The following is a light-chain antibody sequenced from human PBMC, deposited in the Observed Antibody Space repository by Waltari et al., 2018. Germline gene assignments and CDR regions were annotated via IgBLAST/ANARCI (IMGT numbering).Light chain of an antibody. J-gene: IGLJ1*01. CDR1: NIGTYS. Sequence: SYVVTQPPSVSVAPGETATITCGGDNIGTYSVHWYQQKAVHAPVLVIFYDRDRPSGITDRFSGSNSGNTATLTISRVEAGDEARYYCHVWHPHVDPGVFGTGTEVTVL. CDR3: HVWHPHVDPGV. CDR2: YDR. V-gene: IGLV3-21*04.